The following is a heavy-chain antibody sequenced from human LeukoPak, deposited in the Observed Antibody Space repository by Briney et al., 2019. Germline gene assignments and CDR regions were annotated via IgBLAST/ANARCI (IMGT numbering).Heavy chain of an antibody. CDR2: IYYSGST. V-gene: IGHV4-59*01. D-gene: IGHD3-10*01. CDR3: ARVYGSGRYFDY. Sequence: PSETLSLTCTVSGVSISSYYWSWIRQPPGKGLEWIGYIYYSGSTNYNPSLKSRVTISVDTSKNQFSLKLSSVTAADTAVYYCARVYGSGRYFDYWGQGTLVTASS. CDR1: GVSISSYY. J-gene: IGHJ4*02.